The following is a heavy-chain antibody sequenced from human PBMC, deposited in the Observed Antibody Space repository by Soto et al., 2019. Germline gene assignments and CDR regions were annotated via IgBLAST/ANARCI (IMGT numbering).Heavy chain of an antibody. V-gene: IGHV3-64D*06. D-gene: IGHD2-15*01. CDR2: VSTSGRST. CDR1: GFIFSEST. CDR3: VKQAHGLDGVAFDY. Sequence: PGWSLRLSCSASGFIFSESTIYWVRQVPGKGLEAISAVSTSGRSTYYADSVKDRFTISRDNSKNTLFLQIGSLRPEDTAIYYCVKQAHGLDGVAFDYWGQGTQVTVSS. J-gene: IGHJ4*02.